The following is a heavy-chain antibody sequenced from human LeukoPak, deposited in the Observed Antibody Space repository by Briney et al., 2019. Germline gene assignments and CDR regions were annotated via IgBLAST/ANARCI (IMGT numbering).Heavy chain of an antibody. CDR1: GGSFSGYY. D-gene: IGHD2-2*01. J-gene: IGHJ6*03. CDR2: IDHSGST. V-gene: IGHV4-34*01. CDR3: ARDRMARGVVVPAATIRACYMDV. Sequence: PSETLSLTCAVYGGSFSGYYWSWIRQPPGKGLEWIGEIDHSGSTNYNPSLKSRVTISVDTSKNQFSLKLSSVTAADTAVYYCARDRMARGVVVPAATIRACYMDVWGKGTTVTISS.